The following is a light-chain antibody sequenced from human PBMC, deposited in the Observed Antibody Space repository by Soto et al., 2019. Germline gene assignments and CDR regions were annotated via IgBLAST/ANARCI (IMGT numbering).Light chain of an antibody. CDR3: QQYNGRT. Sequence: EIVLTQSPGTLSVSPGERATLFCRASQSVSSNLAWYQQKPGQAPRLLIYSASTRATGIPARFSGSGSGTEFTLTISSLQSEDFAVYYCQQYNGRTFGQGTKVDIK. CDR1: QSVSSN. CDR2: SAS. V-gene: IGKV3-15*01. J-gene: IGKJ1*01.